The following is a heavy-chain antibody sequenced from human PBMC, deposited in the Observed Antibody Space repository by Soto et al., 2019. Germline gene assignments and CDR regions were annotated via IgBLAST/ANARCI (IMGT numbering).Heavy chain of an antibody. Sequence: PGGSLRLSCAASGFTFSDYYMNWIRQAPGKGLEWVSYISSGAITIYYADSVKGRFTISRDNAKNSLYLQMNSLKAEDTAVYYCAGQYSSSSVEFWGQATLVTVSS. CDR3: AGQYSSSSVEF. CDR1: GFTFSDYY. CDR2: ISSGAITI. V-gene: IGHV3-11*01. J-gene: IGHJ4*02. D-gene: IGHD6-6*01.